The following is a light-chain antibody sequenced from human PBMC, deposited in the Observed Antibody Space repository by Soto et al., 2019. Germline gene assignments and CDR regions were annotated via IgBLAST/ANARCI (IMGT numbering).Light chain of an antibody. V-gene: IGLV2-14*01. CDR3: GSYTSTDTPCV. J-gene: IGLJ1*01. CDR1: STDVGGYNY. CDR2: EVN. Sequence: QSVLAQPSSVSGSPGQSITISRTGTSTDVGGYNYVSWYQHHPGKGPKLIIYEVNNRPSGVSDRFSGSKSGNKASLTISNLEAEDESDYYCGSYTSTDTPCVFGTGTKVPS.